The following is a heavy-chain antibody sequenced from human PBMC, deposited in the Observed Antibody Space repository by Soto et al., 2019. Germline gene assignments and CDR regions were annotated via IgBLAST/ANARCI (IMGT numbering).Heavy chain of an antibody. V-gene: IGHV4-59*01. D-gene: IGHD6-13*01. Sequence: PSETLSLTCTVSGGSISSYYWSWIRQPPGKGLEWIGYIYYIGSTNYNPSLKSRVTMSVDTSKNQFSLKLSSVTAADTAVYYCARSRYSSSWFADYWGQGTLVTVS. CDR2: IYYIGST. J-gene: IGHJ4*02. CDR1: GGSISSYY. CDR3: ARSRYSSSWFADY.